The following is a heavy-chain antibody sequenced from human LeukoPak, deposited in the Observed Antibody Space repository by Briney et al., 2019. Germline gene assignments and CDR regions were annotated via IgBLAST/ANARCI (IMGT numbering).Heavy chain of an antibody. CDR2: IHYSGET. J-gene: IGHJ4*02. D-gene: IGHD4-17*01. V-gene: IGHV4-59*07. CDR3: RRGTVTTANFDC. CDR1: VVSISTSY. Sequence: SDTLSLTRSVSVVSISTSYWSWIRHPPAKGLECIGYIHYSGETNYNPSLKSRVTMSADTSKNQFSLTLSSVTVADAAVYYCRRGTVTTANFDCWGQGTLVTVSS.